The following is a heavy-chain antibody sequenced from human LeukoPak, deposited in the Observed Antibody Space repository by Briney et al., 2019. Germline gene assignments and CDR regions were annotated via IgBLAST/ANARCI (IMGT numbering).Heavy chain of an antibody. V-gene: IGHV1-69*13. J-gene: IGHJ1*01. CDR2: IIPIFGTA. CDR3: ARDGVLRYFDWSGGYFQH. Sequence: SVKVSCKASGGTFGSYAISWVRQAPGQGLEWMGGIIPIFGTANYAQKFQGRVTITADESTSTAYMELSSLRSEDTAVYYCARDGVLRYFDWSGGYFQHWGQGTLVTVSS. D-gene: IGHD3-9*01. CDR1: GGTFGSYA.